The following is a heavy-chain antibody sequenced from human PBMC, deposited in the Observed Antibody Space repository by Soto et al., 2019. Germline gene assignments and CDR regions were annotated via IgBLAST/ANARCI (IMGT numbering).Heavy chain of an antibody. D-gene: IGHD3-9*01. V-gene: IGHV4-39*01. Sequence: PSETLSLTCTVSGGSISSSSYYWGWIRQPPGKGLEWIGSIYYSGSTYYNPSLKSRVTISVDTSKNQFSLKLSSVTAADTAVYYCARPSPDILTGYYRSSPYYFDYWGQGTLVTVSS. CDR2: IYYSGST. J-gene: IGHJ4*02. CDR1: GGSISSSSYY. CDR3: ARPSPDILTGYYRSSPYYFDY.